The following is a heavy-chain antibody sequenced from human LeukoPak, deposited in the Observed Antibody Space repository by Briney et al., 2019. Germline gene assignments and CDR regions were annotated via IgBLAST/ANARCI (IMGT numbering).Heavy chain of an antibody. Sequence: DSVKVSRTASRYTFTGYFMHWVRPAPRQGLEWLGWIIANRGVPYYTQKFQGRVTMTLDTPISTAYMELSRLRSDDTAVYYCAREVVVGLFQAFDIWGQATMVTVSS. J-gene: IGHJ3*02. CDR2: IIANRGVP. V-gene: IGHV1-2*02. CDR3: AREVVVGLFQAFDI. D-gene: IGHD2-2*01. CDR1: RYTFTGYF.